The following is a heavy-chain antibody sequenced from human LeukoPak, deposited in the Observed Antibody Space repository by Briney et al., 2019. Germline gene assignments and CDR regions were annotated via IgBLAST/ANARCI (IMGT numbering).Heavy chain of an antibody. Sequence: ASVKVSCKASGYTFTSYGISWVRQAPGQGLEWMGWISAYNGNTNYAQKLQGRVTMTRDMSTSTVYMELSSLRSEDTAVYYCARDPGADYGDYWGQGTLVTVSS. J-gene: IGHJ4*02. V-gene: IGHV1-18*01. CDR2: ISAYNGNT. CDR1: GYTFTSYG. CDR3: ARDPGADYGDY.